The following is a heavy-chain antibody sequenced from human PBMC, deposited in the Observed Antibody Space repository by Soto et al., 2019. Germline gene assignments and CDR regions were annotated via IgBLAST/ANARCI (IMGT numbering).Heavy chain of an antibody. D-gene: IGHD3-10*01. CDR3: ARSGDYGSDFFHPGYYFDY. CDR1: GFSLSTSGMC. J-gene: IGHJ4*02. V-gene: IGHV2-70*01. Sequence: SGPTLVNPTQTLTLTCTFSGFSLSTSGMCVSWIRQPPGKALEWLALIDWDDDKYYSTSLKTRLTISKDTSKNQVVLTMTNMDPVDTATYYCARSGDYGSDFFHPGYYFDYWGQGTLVTVSS. CDR2: IDWDDDK.